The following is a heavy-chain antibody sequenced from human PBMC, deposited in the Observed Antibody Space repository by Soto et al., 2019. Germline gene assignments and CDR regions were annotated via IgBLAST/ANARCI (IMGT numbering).Heavy chain of an antibody. D-gene: IGHD3-22*01. J-gene: IGHJ4*02. CDR3: ARVPYDSSGYPIDY. CDR1: GFTFSSYG. Sequence: GGSLRLSCAACGFTFSSYGMHGVRQAPGKGLEWVAVIWYDGSNKYYADSVKGRFTISRDNSKNTLYLQMNSLRAEDTAVYYCARVPYDSSGYPIDYWGQGTLVTVSS. CDR2: IWYDGSNK. V-gene: IGHV3-33*01.